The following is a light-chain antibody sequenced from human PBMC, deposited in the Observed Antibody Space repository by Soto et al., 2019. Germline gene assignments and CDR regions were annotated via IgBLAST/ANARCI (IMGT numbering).Light chain of an antibody. J-gene: IGKJ1*01. CDR2: GIS. CDR1: QSVRNN. CDR3: QQYNDRPGT. V-gene: IGKV3-15*01. Sequence: EIFMTQSPSTLSVTPPEIAILSGRASQSVRNNLAWYQQKPGQAPRLLISGISTRATGISARFSGSGSGTEFTLTISSLQSEDFAVYYCQQYNDRPGTFGQGTKVDIK.